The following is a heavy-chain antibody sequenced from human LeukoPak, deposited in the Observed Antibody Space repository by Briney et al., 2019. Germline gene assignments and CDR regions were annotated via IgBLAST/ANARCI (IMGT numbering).Heavy chain of an antibody. Sequence: SETLSLTCAVYGGSFSGYYWSWIRQPPGKGLGWIGEINHSGSTNYNPSLKSRVTISVDTSKNQFSLKLSSVTAADTAVYYCARGAYYDILTGYYTLSYYFDYWGQGTLVTVSS. CDR1: GGSFSGYY. J-gene: IGHJ4*02. V-gene: IGHV4-34*01. CDR3: ARGAYYDILTGYYTLSYYFDY. D-gene: IGHD3-9*01. CDR2: INHSGST.